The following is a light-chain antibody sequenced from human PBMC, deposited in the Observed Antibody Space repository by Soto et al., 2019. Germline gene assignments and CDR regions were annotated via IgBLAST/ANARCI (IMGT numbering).Light chain of an antibody. CDR3: QQYGSSLIT. J-gene: IGKJ4*01. V-gene: IGKV3-20*01. Sequence: EIVLTQSPCTLSLSPGERATLSCRASQSVSSSYLAWYQQKPGQAPRLLIYGASSRATGIPDRFSGSGSGTDFTLTISRLEPEDFAVYYCQQYGSSLITFGGGTKVDIK. CDR1: QSVSSSY. CDR2: GAS.